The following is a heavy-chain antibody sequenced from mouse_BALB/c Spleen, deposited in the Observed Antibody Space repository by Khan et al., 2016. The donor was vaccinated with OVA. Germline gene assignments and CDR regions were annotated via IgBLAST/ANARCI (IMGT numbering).Heavy chain of an antibody. CDR2: ISSDGDYT. D-gene: IGHD4-1*01. V-gene: IGHV5-6*01. Sequence: EVQLQESGGDLVKSGGSLKLSCAASGFTFSPYSMSWVRQTPDKRLEWVATISSDGDYTYYPDSVKGRFNISRDNAKNTLYLQMSTLKSDDTSMYYCATHLTGSFAYWGHGTLVTVSA. CDR3: ATHLTGSFAY. J-gene: IGHJ3*01. CDR1: GFTFSPYS.